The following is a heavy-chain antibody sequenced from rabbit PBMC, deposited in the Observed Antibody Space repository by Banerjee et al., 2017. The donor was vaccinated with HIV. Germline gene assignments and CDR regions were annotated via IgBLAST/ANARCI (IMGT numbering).Heavy chain of an antibody. CDR1: GFSFSSSYW. CDR3: ARDPAGSSSYSGL. Sequence: QSLEESGGDLVKPGASLTLTCTASGFSFSSSYWISWVRQAPGKGLEWIACIAAHDGDTDYASRAKGRFTISKTSSTTVTLQMTSLTAADTATYFCARDPAGSSSYSGLWGPGTLVTVS. J-gene: IGHJ4*01. V-gene: IGHV1S40*01. CDR2: IAAHDGDT. D-gene: IGHD8-1*01.